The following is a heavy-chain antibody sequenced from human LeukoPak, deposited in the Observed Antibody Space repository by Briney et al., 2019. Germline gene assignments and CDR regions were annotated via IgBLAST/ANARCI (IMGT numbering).Heavy chain of an antibody. V-gene: IGHV3-33*01. J-gene: IGHJ4*02. Sequence: PGRSLRLSCAASGFTFSSYGMHWVRQAPGKGLEWVAVIWYDGSNKYYADSVKGRFTISRDNSKNTLYLQMNSLRAEDTAVYYCARGPGSYYDSTDYWGQGTLVTVSS. CDR1: GFTFSSYG. CDR2: IWYDGSNK. D-gene: IGHD3-22*01. CDR3: ARGPGSYYDSTDY.